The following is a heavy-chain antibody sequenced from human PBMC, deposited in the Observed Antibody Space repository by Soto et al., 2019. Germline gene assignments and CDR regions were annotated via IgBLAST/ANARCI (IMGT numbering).Heavy chain of an antibody. CDR2: VYYNENT. CDR1: GASINNFAYY. V-gene: IGHV4-39*01. D-gene: IGHD3-10*01. J-gene: IGHJ5*01. Sequence: SETLSLTCSVSGASINNFAYYWGWIRQPPGKGLEWIGTVYYNENTYYNPSLRSRVAISVDTAKNQFSLNLRSVTAADTAVYFCARRERYYGSPGWFDPWGQGTLVTVS. CDR3: ARRERYYGSPGWFDP.